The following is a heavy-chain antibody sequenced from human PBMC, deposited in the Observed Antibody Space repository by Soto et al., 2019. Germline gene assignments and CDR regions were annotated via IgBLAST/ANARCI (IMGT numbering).Heavy chain of an antibody. J-gene: IGHJ4*02. CDR1: GFSLSTSGVG. Sequence: SGPTLVNPTQTLTLTCTFSGFSLSTSGVGVGWIRQPPGKALEWLALIYWNDDKRYSPSLKSRLTITKDTSKNQVVLTMTNMDPVDTATYFCSLMGEYGYGYVPRAADDWGESAVVTVAS. CDR3: SLMGEYGYGYVPRAADD. V-gene: IGHV2-5*01. D-gene: IGHD5-18*01. CDR2: IYWNDDK.